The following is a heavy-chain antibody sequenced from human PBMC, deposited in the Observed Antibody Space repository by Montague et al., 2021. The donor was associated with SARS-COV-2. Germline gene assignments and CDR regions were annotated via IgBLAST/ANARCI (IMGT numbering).Heavy chain of an antibody. D-gene: IGHD3-10*01. CDR3: AHRGMIRGLIFDY. Sequence: PALVKPTQTLTLTCTFSGFSLRSDDEGVAWIRQSPGQAREWLAVNYWNGDKRYSPSLQRRLTITKDTSENQVVLTMTNMDPVDTATYYCAHRGMIRGLIFDYWGQGTLVTVSS. J-gene: IGHJ4*02. CDR1: GFSLRSDDEG. V-gene: IGHV2-5*01. CDR2: NYWNGDK.